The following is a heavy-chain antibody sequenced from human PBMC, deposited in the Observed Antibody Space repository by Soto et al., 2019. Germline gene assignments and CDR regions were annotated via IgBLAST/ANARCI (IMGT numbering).Heavy chain of an antibody. CDR2: ISYDGSNK. CDR3: AKDYYGSGWLYYYYYYYGMDV. Sequence: XGSLILSCAASGFTFSSYGMHWVRQAPGKGLGWVAVISYDGSNKYYADSVKGRFTISRDNSKNTLYLQMNSLRAEDTAVYYCAKDYYGSGWLYYYYYYYGMDVWGQGTTVTVSS. D-gene: IGHD3-10*01. J-gene: IGHJ6*02. CDR1: GFTFSSYG. V-gene: IGHV3-30*18.